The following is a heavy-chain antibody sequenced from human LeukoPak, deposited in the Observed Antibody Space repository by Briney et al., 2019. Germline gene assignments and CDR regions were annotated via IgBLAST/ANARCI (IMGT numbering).Heavy chain of an antibody. CDR3: ARNAVPAAMIYWFDP. CDR1: GYTFTGCY. CDR2: INPNSGGT. V-gene: IGHV1-2*02. D-gene: IGHD2-2*01. J-gene: IGHJ5*02. Sequence: ASVKVSCKASGYTFTGCYMHWVRQAPGQGLEWMGWINPNSGGTNYAQKFQGRVTMTRDTSISTAYMELSRLRSDDTAVYYCARNAVPAAMIYWFDPWGQGTLVTVSS.